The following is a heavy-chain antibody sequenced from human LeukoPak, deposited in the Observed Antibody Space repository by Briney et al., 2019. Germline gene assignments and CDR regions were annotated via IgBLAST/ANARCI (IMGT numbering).Heavy chain of an antibody. CDR1: GGSISSGGYY. CDR3: ARDSMATTEGGIDY. J-gene: IGHJ4*02. CDR2: IYYSGST. V-gene: IGHV4-31*03. D-gene: IGHD5-24*01. Sequence: SQTLSLTCTVYGGSISSGGYYWSWIRQHPGKGLEWIGYIYYSGSTYYRPSLKSRVTISVDTSKNQFSLKLSSVTAADTAVYYCARDSMATTEGGIDYWGQGTLVTVSS.